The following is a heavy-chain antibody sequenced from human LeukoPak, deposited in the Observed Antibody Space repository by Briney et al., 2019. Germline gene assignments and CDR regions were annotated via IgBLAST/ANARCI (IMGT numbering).Heavy chain of an antibody. CDR3: ARADFVLYMDV. CDR1: GYTFTGYY. Sequence: ASVEVSCKASGYTFTGYYIHWVRQAPGQGLEWMGWVNPNSGGTNYAQKFQGRVTMTRDTSISTAYMELSRLRSDDTAVYYCARADFVLYMDVWGKGTTVTVSS. J-gene: IGHJ6*03. CDR2: VNPNSGGT. D-gene: IGHD6-6*01. V-gene: IGHV1-2*02.